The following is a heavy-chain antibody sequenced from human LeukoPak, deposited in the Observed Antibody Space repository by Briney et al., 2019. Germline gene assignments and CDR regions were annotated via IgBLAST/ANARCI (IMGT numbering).Heavy chain of an antibody. J-gene: IGHJ4*02. V-gene: IGHV3-43*01. Sequence: PGGSLRLSCAASGFTFDDYTMHWVRQTPGKGLEWVSLISWDGSSTNYADSVKGRFTISRDNSKNSLYLQMNSLRTEDTALYYCTKSVRGVIFDYWGQGTLVTLSS. CDR3: TKSVRGVIFDY. CDR2: ISWDGSST. CDR1: GFTFDDYT. D-gene: IGHD3-10*02.